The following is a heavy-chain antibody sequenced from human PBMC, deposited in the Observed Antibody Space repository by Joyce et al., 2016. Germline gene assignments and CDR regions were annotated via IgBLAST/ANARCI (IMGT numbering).Heavy chain of an antibody. CDR2: IHHSGGT. Sequence: QVQLQESGPGLIKPSETLSLTWTVSGGSITTYYWGWSRQPPGKGLEWIGYIHHSGGTNYNPSLMSRVTMSVDTSKNQFSLKMRSVTAADTAIYYCAKFEQYYESWGQGTLVTVSS. CDR1: GGSITTYY. D-gene: IGHD3-3*01. J-gene: IGHJ5*02. CDR3: AKFEQYYES. V-gene: IGHV4-59*01.